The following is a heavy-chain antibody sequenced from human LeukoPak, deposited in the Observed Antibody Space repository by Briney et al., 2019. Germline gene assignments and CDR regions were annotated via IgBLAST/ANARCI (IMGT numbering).Heavy chain of an antibody. Sequence: GESLKISCKGSGYSFTSYWIGWVRQMPGKGLEWMGIIYPGDSDTRYSPSFQGQVTISADESISTAYLQWSSLKASDTAMYYCARQYYDSSGYYHVGDYWGQGTLVTVSS. CDR1: GYSFTSYW. CDR3: ARQYYDSSGYYHVGDY. D-gene: IGHD3-22*01. V-gene: IGHV5-51*01. CDR2: IYPGDSDT. J-gene: IGHJ4*02.